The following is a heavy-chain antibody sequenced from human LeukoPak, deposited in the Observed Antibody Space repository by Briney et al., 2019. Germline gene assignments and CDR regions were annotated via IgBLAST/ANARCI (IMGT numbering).Heavy chain of an antibody. CDR3: ARSSYYDSSGYYSYY. J-gene: IGHJ4*02. Sequence: ASVKVSCKASGYTFTGYYMHWVRPAPGQGLEWMGWINPNSGGTNYAQKFQGRVTMTRDTSISTAYVELSRLRSDDTAVYYCARSSYYDSSGYYSYYWGQGTLVTVSS. V-gene: IGHV1-2*02. D-gene: IGHD3-22*01. CDR1: GYTFTGYY. CDR2: INPNSGGT.